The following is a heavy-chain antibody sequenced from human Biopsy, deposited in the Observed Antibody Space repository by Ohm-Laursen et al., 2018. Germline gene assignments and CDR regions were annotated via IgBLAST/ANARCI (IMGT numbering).Heavy chain of an antibody. V-gene: IGHV1-69*06. CDR3: ATKLTGYFHH. CDR1: GGTFSNYG. J-gene: IGHJ1*01. D-gene: IGHD3-9*01. Sequence: GSSVKVSCKVPGGTFSNYGVNWVRQAPGQGLEWLGGNIPILGTGNYAQKFQDRVTVAADTPTSTATMELRSLRSDDTAMYYCATKLTGYFHHWGQGTLVIVSS. CDR2: NIPILGTG.